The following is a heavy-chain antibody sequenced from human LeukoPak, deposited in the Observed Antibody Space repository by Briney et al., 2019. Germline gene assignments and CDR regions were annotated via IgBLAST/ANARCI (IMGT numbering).Heavy chain of an antibody. V-gene: IGHV3-21*01. D-gene: IGHD2-15*01. CDR1: GFTFSSYS. J-gene: IGHJ4*02. Sequence: GGSLRLSCAASGFTFSSYSMNWVRQAPGKGLEWVSSISSSSSYIYYADSVKGRFTISRDNAKNSLYLQMNSLRAEDTAVYYCARAHLYCSGGSCYPDYWGQGTLVTVSS. CDR2: ISSSSSYI. CDR3: ARAHLYCSGGSCYPDY.